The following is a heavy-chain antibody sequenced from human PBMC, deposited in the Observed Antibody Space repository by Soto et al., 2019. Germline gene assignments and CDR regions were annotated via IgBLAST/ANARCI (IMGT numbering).Heavy chain of an antibody. CDR3: ARDRGYSGYDFYY. D-gene: IGHD5-12*01. J-gene: IGHJ4*02. V-gene: IGHV4-61*01. Sequence: PSETLSLTCTVSGGSVSSGSYYWSWIRQPPGKGLEWIGHVYYTANTKYSPSLKSRVTISVDTSKNQFSLKLSSVTAADTAVYYCARDRGYSGYDFYYWGQGTLVTVSS. CDR1: GGSVSSGSYY. CDR2: VYYTANT.